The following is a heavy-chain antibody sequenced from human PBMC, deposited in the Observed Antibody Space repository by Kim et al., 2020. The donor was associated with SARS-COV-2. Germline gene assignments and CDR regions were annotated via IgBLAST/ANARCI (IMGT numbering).Heavy chain of an antibody. V-gene: IGHV3-48*02. CDR3: ARDFRSHSYYGSGETEGVDV. D-gene: IGHD3-10*01. Sequence: GGSLRLSCVASGFAFRNYGMNWVRQAPGKGLEWVAHISMSFDNKYYADSVKGRFTIARDNGYSSLYLQMDSMRDEDTAVYFCARDFRSHSYYGSGETEGVDVWGQGTRVTVSS. CDR1: GFAFRNYG. J-gene: IGHJ4*02. CDR2: ISMSFDNK.